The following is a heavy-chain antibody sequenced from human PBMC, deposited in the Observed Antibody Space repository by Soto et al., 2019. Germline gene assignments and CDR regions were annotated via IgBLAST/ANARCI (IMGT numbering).Heavy chain of an antibody. Sequence: PSEPLSLTCTVSGGSISSYYWSWIRQPPGKGLEWIGYIYYSGSTNYNPSLKSRVTISVDTSKNQFSPKLSSVTAADTAVYYCARGPPRDYDSSGYPEYYFDYWGQGTLVTVSS. CDR3: ARGPPRDYDSSGYPEYYFDY. V-gene: IGHV4-59*01. CDR1: GGSISSYY. CDR2: IYYSGST. J-gene: IGHJ4*02. D-gene: IGHD3-22*01.